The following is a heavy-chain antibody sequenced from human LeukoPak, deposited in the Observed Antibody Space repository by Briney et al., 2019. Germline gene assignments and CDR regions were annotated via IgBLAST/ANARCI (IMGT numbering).Heavy chain of an antibody. J-gene: IGHJ4*02. D-gene: IGHD3-22*01. CDR2: ISSSGSTI. CDR1: GFTFSSYW. V-gene: IGHV3-48*04. CDR3: ARDPGQYYYDSSGYYPDY. Sequence: GGSLRLSCAASGFTFSSYWMSWVRQAPGKGLEWVSYISSSGSTIYYADSVKGRFTISRDNAKNSLYLQMNSLRAEDTAVYYCARDPGQYYYDSSGYYPDYWGQGTLVTVSS.